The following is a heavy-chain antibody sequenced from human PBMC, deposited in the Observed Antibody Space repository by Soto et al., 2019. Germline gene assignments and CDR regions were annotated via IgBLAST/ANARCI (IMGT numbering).Heavy chain of an antibody. Sequence: QVHLLQSGAEVQKPGASVKVSCKTSGYTFNDFGITWVRQAPGLGLEWLGWISSKAGTMNFAPKFQNRVIITTDTSTSTAFMALTSRTFDNSAIYFCARDIAFDIDYWGQGTLVTVS. J-gene: IGHJ4*02. V-gene: IGHV1-18*01. CDR3: ARDIAFDIDY. CDR1: GYTFNDFG. CDR2: ISSKAGTM. D-gene: IGHD2-15*01.